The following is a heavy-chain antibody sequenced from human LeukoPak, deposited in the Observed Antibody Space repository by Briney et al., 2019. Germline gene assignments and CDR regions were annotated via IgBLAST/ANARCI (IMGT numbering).Heavy chain of an antibody. CDR1: GYTFTGHY. J-gene: IGHJ4*02. D-gene: IGHD5-18*01. CDR3: ARELGPKYSYGPGFDY. Sequence: ASVKVSCKASGYTFTGHYMHWVRQAPGQGLEWMGWINPNSGGTNYAQKFQGRVTMTMDTSISTAYMELSRLRSDDTVVYYCARELGPKYSYGPGFDYWGQGTLVIVSS. V-gene: IGHV1-2*02. CDR2: INPNSGGT.